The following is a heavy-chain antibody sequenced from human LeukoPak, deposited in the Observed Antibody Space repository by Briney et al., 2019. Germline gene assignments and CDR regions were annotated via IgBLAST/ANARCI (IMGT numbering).Heavy chain of an antibody. Sequence: GGSLRLSCTASGLTLSSYAMSWVRRAPGEGLEWVSGISSTSSSTYYADSAKGRFTISRDNSNNMVYLQMSSLRAEDTAVYYCAKDLSGLDAFDIWGQGTMVTVSS. V-gene: IGHV3-23*01. J-gene: IGHJ3*02. D-gene: IGHD1-26*01. CDR3: AKDLSGLDAFDI. CDR1: GLTLSSYA. CDR2: ISSTSSST.